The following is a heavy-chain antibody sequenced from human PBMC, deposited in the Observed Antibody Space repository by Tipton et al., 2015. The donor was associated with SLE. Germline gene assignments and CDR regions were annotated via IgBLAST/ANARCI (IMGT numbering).Heavy chain of an antibody. CDR2: IIHIFGTP. D-gene: IGHD1-26*01. CDR1: GGIFSTYA. J-gene: IGHJ6*03. Sequence: QLVQSGAEVKKPGSSVKVSCKASGGIFSTYAFNWVRQAPGQGLEWMGVIIHIFGTPHLAQELQGRVTFTTDESTSTAYMELTGPKSVYTGVYYCAKSSEPLFFPYYLDVCSRGTTVTVSS. CDR3: AKSSEPLFFPYYLDV. V-gene: IGHV1-69*05.